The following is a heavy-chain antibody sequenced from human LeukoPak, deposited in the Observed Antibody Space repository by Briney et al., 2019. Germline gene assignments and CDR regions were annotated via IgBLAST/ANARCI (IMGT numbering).Heavy chain of an antibody. D-gene: IGHD6-25*01. V-gene: IGHV1-69*05. Sequence: EASVKVSCKASGGTFSSYAISWVRQAPGQGLEWMGGIIPIFGTANYAQKFQGRVTMTTDTSTSTAYMELRSLRSDDTAVYYCARDGADYFDYWGQGTLVTVSS. CDR2: IIPIFGTA. CDR3: ARDGADYFDY. CDR1: GGTFSSYA. J-gene: IGHJ4*02.